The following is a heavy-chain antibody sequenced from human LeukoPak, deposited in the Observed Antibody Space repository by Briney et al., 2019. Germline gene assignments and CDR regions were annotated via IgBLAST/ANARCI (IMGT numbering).Heavy chain of an antibody. Sequence: GGSLRLSCAASGFTFSSYAMSWVRQAPGKGLEWVSAISGSGGSTYYADSVKGRFTISRDNSKNTLYLQMNSLRAEDTAVYYCAKALRRYRSSTSCYRPDYWGQGTLVTVSS. V-gene: IGHV3-23*01. CDR2: ISGSGGST. CDR3: AKALRRYRSSTSCYRPDY. D-gene: IGHD2-2*01. CDR1: GFTFSSYA. J-gene: IGHJ4*02.